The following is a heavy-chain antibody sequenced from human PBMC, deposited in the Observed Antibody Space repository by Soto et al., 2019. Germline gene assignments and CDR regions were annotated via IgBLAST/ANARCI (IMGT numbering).Heavy chain of an antibody. Sequence: EVQLVETGGGLIQPGGSLRLSCAASGFTVSSNYMSWVRQAPGKGLEWVSVIYSGGSTYYADSVKGRFTISRDNSKNTLYLQMNSLRAEDTAVYYCVFRGYNSAFEYWGQGTLVTVSS. J-gene: IGHJ4*02. CDR1: GFTVSSNY. V-gene: IGHV3-53*02. CDR2: IYSGGST. D-gene: IGHD5-12*01. CDR3: VFRGYNSAFEY.